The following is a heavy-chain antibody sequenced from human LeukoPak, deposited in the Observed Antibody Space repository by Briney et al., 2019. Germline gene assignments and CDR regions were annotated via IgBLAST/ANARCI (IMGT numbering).Heavy chain of an antibody. CDR2: IYSGGNT. CDR1: GFTLSSNY. CDR3: ERDRDDSDFSGG. D-gene: IGHD3-3*01. Sequence: GGSLRLSCAASGFTLSSNYMSCVRQSPGKGLEWGSDIYSGGNTYYADSVKGRFTISRDNSKNTLYLQMNSLRAEDRAVYYCERDRDDSDFSGGWGQGTLVTVSS. V-gene: IGHV3-66*01. J-gene: IGHJ4*02.